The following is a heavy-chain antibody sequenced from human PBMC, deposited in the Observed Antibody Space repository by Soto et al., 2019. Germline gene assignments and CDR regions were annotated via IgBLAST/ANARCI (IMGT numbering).Heavy chain of an antibody. CDR2: ISSSSSYI. D-gene: IGHD1-1*01. V-gene: IGHV3-21*01. J-gene: IGHJ6*02. CDR3: AREYAWNDSYYYYGMDV. CDR1: GFTFSSYS. Sequence: PGGSLRLSCAASGFTFSSYSMNWVRQAPGKGLEWVSSISSSSSYIYYADSVKGRFTISRDNAKNSLYLQMNSLRAEDTAMYYCAREYAWNDSYYYYGMDVWGQGTTVTVSS.